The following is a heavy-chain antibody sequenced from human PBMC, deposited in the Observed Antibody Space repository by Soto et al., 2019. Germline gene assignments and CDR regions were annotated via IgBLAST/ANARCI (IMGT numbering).Heavy chain of an antibody. Sequence: PGGSLRLSCAASGFTFSSYAMDWVRQAPGKGLEWVAVISYDGSNKYYADSVKGRFTISRDNSKNTLYLQMNSLRAEDTAVYYCASIESYYYDSSAPGSFDIWGQGTMVTVSS. CDR2: ISYDGSNK. J-gene: IGHJ3*02. CDR3: ASIESYYYDSSAPGSFDI. CDR1: GFTFSSYA. V-gene: IGHV3-30-3*01. D-gene: IGHD3-22*01.